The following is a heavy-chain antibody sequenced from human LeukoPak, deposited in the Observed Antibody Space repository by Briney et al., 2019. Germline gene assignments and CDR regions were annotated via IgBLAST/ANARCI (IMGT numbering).Heavy chain of an antibody. CDR3: AKQYSSGWYYFDY. CDR1: GFTFSNYA. J-gene: IGHJ4*02. CDR2: ISGGGGST. Sequence: GGSLRLSCAASGFTFSNYAMSWVRQAPGKGLEWVSSISGGGGSTYYADSVRGRFTISRDNSKNTLYLQMNSLRAEDTAVYYCAKQYSSGWYYFDYWGQGTLVTVSS. D-gene: IGHD6-13*01. V-gene: IGHV3-23*01.